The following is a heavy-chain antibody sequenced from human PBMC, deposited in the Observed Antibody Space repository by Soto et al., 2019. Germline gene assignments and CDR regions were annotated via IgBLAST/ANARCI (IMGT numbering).Heavy chain of an antibody. J-gene: IGHJ6*02. CDR3: ARGYCRGGSCYGMDV. CDR1: GFTFSSYA. V-gene: IGHV3-30-3*01. D-gene: IGHD2-15*01. CDR2: ISYDGSNK. Sequence: QVQLVESGGGVVQPGRSLRLSCAASGFTFSSYAMHWVRQAPGKGLEWVAVISYDGSNKYYADSVKGRFTISRDNSKNTLYLQMNSLGAEDMAVYYCARGYCRGGSCYGMDVWGQGSTVTVSS.